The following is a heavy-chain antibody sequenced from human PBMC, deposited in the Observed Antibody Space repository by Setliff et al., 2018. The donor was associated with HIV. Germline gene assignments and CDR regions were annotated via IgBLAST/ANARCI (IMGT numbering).Heavy chain of an antibody. J-gene: IGHJ4*02. Sequence: GESLTISCAATGLTFSDYYMSWIRQAPGKGLEWISYISSTGTYTYYAGSVKGRFTISRDNAKNSLFLQMNSLRAEDTAVYYCARDLRDDYGDYSYFDYWGQGTLVTVSS. D-gene: IGHD4-17*01. CDR1: GLTFSDYY. CDR3: ARDLRDDYGDYSYFDY. CDR2: ISSTGTYT. V-gene: IGHV3-11*05.